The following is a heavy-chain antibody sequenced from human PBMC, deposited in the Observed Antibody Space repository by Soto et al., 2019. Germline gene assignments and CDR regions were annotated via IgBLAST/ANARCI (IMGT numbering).Heavy chain of an antibody. Sequence: QVQLVQSGAEVKKPGSSVKVSCKASGGTFSSYAISWVRQAPGQGLEWMGGIIPIFGTANYAQKFQGRVTITADKSTSTADIELSSLRSADTAVYYCARGPTVTYYYYYGMDVWGQGTTVTVSS. CDR3: ARGPTVTYYYYYGMDV. D-gene: IGHD4-4*01. CDR1: GGTFSSYA. V-gene: IGHV1-69*06. CDR2: IIPIFGTA. J-gene: IGHJ6*02.